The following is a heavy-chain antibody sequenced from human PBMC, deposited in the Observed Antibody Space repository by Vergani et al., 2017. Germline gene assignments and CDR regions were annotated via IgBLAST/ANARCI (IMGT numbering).Heavy chain of an antibody. V-gene: IGHV1-2*02. CDR3: ARGQGYYDSSGYYVTHFDY. CDR2: IIPNSGGT. J-gene: IGHJ4*02. D-gene: IGHD3-22*01. Sequence: QVQLVQSGAEVKKPGSSVKVSCKASGGTFSSYAISWVRQAPGQGLEWMGGIIPNSGGTNYAQKFQGRVTMTRDTSISTAYMELSRLRSDDTAVYYCARGQGYYDSSGYYVTHFDYWGQGTLVTVSS. CDR1: GGTFSSYA.